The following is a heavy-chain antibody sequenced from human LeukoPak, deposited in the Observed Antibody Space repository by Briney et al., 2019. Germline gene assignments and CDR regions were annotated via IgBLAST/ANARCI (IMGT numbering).Heavy chain of an antibody. Sequence: GGSLRLSCAASGFTFRNYGMHWVRQAPGKGLEWVALIWFDGSNENYADSVKGRFTISRDNSKNTLYLQMNSLRAEDTAVYYCARGYYGGNADFDYWGQGTLVIVSS. V-gene: IGHV3-33*01. CDR2: IWFDGSNE. CDR1: GFTFRNYG. D-gene: IGHD4-23*01. J-gene: IGHJ4*02. CDR3: ARGYYGGNADFDY.